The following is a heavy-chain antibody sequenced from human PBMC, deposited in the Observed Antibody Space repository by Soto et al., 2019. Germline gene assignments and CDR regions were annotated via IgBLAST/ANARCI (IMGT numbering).Heavy chain of an antibody. CDR3: ARERSIGYCSSTSCSKYFQH. Sequence: SVKVSCKASGGTFSSYTISWVRQAPGQGLEWMGRIIPILGIANYAQKFQGRVTITADKSTSTAYMELSSLRSEDTAVYYCARERSIGYCSSTSCSKYFQHWGQGTLVTVSS. CDR1: GGTFSSYT. D-gene: IGHD2-2*01. J-gene: IGHJ1*01. CDR2: IIPILGIA. V-gene: IGHV1-69*04.